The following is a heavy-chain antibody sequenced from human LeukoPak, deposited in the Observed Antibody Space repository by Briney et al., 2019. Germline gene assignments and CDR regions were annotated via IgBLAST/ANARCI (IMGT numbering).Heavy chain of an antibody. D-gene: IGHD4-23*01. V-gene: IGHV3-7*05. Sequence: GGSLRLSCAASGFTLSSHFMNWVRQAPGKGLEWVAKIHPDGSDKYYVDSVKGRFTISRDNAKSSLHLQMNSLRAEDTAVYYCARVRGDYGGISDYWGQGTLVTVSS. CDR2: IHPDGSDK. CDR1: GFTLSSHF. J-gene: IGHJ4*02. CDR3: ARVRGDYGGISDY.